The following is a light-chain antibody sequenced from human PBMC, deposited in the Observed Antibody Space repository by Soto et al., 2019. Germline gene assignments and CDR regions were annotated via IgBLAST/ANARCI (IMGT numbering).Light chain of an antibody. V-gene: IGKV3-20*01. CDR3: QRYGGSRT. J-gene: IGKJ4*01. CDR2: GAS. Sequence: VLTQSPGTLSLSPGDRATLSCRSIQSFSSSFLAWYQQKPGQAPRLVMYGASIRAADIPDRFSGGGTGTEFTLTIRILEPEDFPVYYCQRYGGSRTFGGGNRVEIK. CDR1: QSFSSSF.